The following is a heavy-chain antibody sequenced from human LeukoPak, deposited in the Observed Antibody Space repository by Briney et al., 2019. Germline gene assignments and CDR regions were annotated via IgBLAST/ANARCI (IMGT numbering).Heavy chain of an antibody. Sequence: GGSLRLSCAASGFTFSSYWMSWVRQAPGKGLEWVANIKQDGSEKYYVDSVKGRFTISRDNAKNSLYLQMNSLRAEDTAVYYCARWYYSDSSGLVYWYFDLWGRGTLVTVSS. CDR3: ARWYYSDSSGLVYWYFDL. D-gene: IGHD3-22*01. CDR2: IKQDGSEK. J-gene: IGHJ2*01. CDR1: GFTFSSYW. V-gene: IGHV3-7*03.